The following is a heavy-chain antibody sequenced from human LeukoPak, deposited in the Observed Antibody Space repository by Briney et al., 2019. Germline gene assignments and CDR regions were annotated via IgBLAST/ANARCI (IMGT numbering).Heavy chain of an antibody. V-gene: IGHV3-33*01. CDR2: IWYDGSNK. CDR1: GFTFSSYG. J-gene: IGHJ4*02. Sequence: GRSLRLSCAASGFTFSSYGMHWVRQAPGKGLEWVAVIWYDGSNKYYADSVKGRFTISRDNSKHTLYLQMNSLRAEDTAVYYCASGRLLWFGESYYFDYWGQGTLVTVSS. D-gene: IGHD3-10*01. CDR3: ASGRLLWFGESYYFDY.